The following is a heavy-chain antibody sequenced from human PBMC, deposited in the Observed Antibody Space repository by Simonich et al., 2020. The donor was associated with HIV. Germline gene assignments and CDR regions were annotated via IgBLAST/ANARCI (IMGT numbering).Heavy chain of an antibody. V-gene: IGHV4-34*01. D-gene: IGHD1-1*01. Sequence: QVQLQQWGAGLLKPSETLSLTCAVYGGSFSGYYWSWIRQPPGKGLEWIGEINHSGSTTHNPSLKSRVTISVDTSKNQFSLKLNSVTAADTAVYYCARETKGGTSPLAFDAFDIWGQGTMVTVSS. J-gene: IGHJ3*02. CDR2: INHSGST. CDR1: GGSFSGYY. CDR3: ARETKGGTSPLAFDAFDI.